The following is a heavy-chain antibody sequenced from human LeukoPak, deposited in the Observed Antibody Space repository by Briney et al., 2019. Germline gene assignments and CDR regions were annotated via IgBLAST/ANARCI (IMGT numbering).Heavy chain of an antibody. D-gene: IGHD4-17*01. J-gene: IGHJ4*02. Sequence: GGSLRLSCAASGFTFSDYYMSWIRQAPGKGLEWVSYISSSSGYTNYADSVKGRFTISRDNAENSLYLQMNSLRAEDTAVYYCARVKSGLTTVSDYWGQGTLVTVSS. CDR1: GFTFSDYY. CDR3: ARVKSGLTTVSDY. V-gene: IGHV3-11*06. CDR2: ISSSSGYT.